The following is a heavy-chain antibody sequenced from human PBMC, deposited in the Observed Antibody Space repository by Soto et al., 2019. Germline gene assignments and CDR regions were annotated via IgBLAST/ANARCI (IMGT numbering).Heavy chain of an antibody. J-gene: IGHJ6*02. CDR2: IIPIFGTA. V-gene: IGHV1-69*13. Sequence: GASVKVSCKASGGTFSSYAISWVRQAPGQGLEWMGGIIPIFGTANYAQKFQGRVTITADESTSTAYMELSSLRSEDTAVYYCARCAVDRPTKNYYYYGMDVWGQGTTVTVSS. CDR3: ARCAVDRPTKNYYYYGMDV. CDR1: GGTFSSYA. D-gene: IGHD1-1*01.